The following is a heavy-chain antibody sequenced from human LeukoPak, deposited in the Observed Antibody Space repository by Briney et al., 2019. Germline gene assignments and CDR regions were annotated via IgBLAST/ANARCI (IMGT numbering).Heavy chain of an antibody. CDR3: ARLGSYDDY. V-gene: IGHV1-69*04. Sequence: ASVKVSCKASGGTFSSYAISWVRQAPGQGLEWMGRIIPILGIANYAQKFQGRVTITAGKSTSTAYMELSSLRSEDTAVYYCARLGSYDDYWGQGTLVTVSS. CDR2: IIPILGIA. D-gene: IGHD1-26*01. J-gene: IGHJ4*02. CDR1: GGTFSSYA.